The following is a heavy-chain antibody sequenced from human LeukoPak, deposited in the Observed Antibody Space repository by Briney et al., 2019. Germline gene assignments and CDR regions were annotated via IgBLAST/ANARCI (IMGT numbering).Heavy chain of an antibody. J-gene: IGHJ5*02. CDR2: INPNSGGT. CDR3: ARPNPGIAAAGTPGGFDP. Sequence: ASVKVSCKASGYTFTGYYMHWVRQAPGQGLEWMGRINPNSGGTNYAQKFQGRVTMTRDTFISTAYMELSRLRSDDTAVYYCARPNPGIAAAGTPGGFDPWGQGTLVTVSS. D-gene: IGHD6-13*01. V-gene: IGHV1-2*06. CDR1: GYTFTGYY.